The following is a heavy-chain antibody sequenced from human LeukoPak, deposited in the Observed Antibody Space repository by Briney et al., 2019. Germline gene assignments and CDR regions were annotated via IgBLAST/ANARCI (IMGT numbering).Heavy chain of an antibody. Sequence: GGSLRLSCVGSGFTFSSYAMNWVRQAPGKGLEWVSSISSSSSYIYYADSVKGRFTISRDNAKNSLYLQMNSLRAEDTAVYYCARVDDGYDAFDIWGQGTMVTVSS. J-gene: IGHJ3*02. D-gene: IGHD5-18*01. V-gene: IGHV3-21*01. CDR3: ARVDDGYDAFDI. CDR2: ISSSSSYI. CDR1: GFTFSSYA.